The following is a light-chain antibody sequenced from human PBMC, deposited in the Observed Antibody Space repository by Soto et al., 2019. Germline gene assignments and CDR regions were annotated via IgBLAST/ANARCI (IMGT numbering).Light chain of an antibody. CDR1: QSVSSN. Sequence: EIVTTQSPATLSVSPGERATLSCRASQSVSSNLAWYQQKPGQAPRLLIYGASTRATGIPARFSGSGSGTECTLTISSLQSEDFAVYYCQQYNNWPPPLTFGGGTKVEIK. V-gene: IGKV3-15*01. CDR3: QQYNNWPPPLT. CDR2: GAS. J-gene: IGKJ4*01.